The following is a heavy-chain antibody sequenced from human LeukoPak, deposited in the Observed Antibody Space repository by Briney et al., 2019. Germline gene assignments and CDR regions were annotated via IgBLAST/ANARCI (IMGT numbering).Heavy chain of an antibody. D-gene: IGHD3-22*01. J-gene: IGHJ3*02. V-gene: IGHV1-69*13. CDR3: ARLDVYYDSSGYQAYDAFDI. CDR2: IIPIFGTA. CDR1: GGTFSSYA. Sequence: SVKVSCKASGGTFSSYAISWVRQAPGQGLEWMGGIIPIFGTANYAQKFQGRVTITADESTSTAYMELSSLRSEDTAVYYCARLDVYYDSSGYQAYDAFDIWGQGTMVTVSS.